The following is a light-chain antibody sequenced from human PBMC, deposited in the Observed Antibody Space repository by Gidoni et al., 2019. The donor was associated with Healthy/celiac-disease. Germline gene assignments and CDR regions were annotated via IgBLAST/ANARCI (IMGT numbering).Light chain of an antibody. Sequence: IVLTQSPATLSLSPGERATLSCRASQSVSSYLAWYQQKPGQAPRLLSYDASNRATGLPARFSGSGSGTDFTLTISSLEPEDFAVYYCQQRSNWPPVTFGQGTRLEIK. CDR3: QQRSNWPPVT. CDR1: QSVSSY. V-gene: IGKV3-11*01. CDR2: DAS. J-gene: IGKJ5*01.